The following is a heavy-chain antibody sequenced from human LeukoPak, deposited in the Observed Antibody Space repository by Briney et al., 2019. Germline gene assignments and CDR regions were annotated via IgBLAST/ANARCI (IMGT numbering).Heavy chain of an antibody. J-gene: IGHJ5*02. Sequence: SETLSLTCAVYGGSFSGYYWSWIRQPPGKGLEWIGEINHSGSTNYNPSLKSRVTISVDTSKNQFSLKLSSVTAADTAVYYCARGFLISSSWYSGYNWFDPWGRGTLVTVSS. CDR3: ARGFLISSSWYSGYNWFDP. V-gene: IGHV4-34*01. CDR1: GGSFSGYY. CDR2: INHSGST. D-gene: IGHD6-13*01.